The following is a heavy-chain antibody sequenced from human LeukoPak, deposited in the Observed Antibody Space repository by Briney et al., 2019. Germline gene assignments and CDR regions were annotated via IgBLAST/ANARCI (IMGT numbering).Heavy chain of an antibody. CDR1: GRSISSYY. CDR3: ARGIITIFGVEENWFDP. CDR2: IYTSGST. D-gene: IGHD3-3*01. J-gene: IGHJ5*02. V-gene: IGHV4-4*07. Sequence: SETLSLTCTVSGRSISSYYWSSIRQPAGKGLEWIGRIYTSGSTNYNPSLKSRVTMSVDTSKNHFSLKLSSVTAADTAVYYCARGIITIFGVEENWFDPWGQGTLVTVTS.